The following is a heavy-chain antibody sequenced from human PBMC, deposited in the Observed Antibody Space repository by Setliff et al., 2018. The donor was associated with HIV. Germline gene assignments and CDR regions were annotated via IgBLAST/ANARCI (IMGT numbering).Heavy chain of an antibody. V-gene: IGHV4-4*02. J-gene: IGHJ4*02. CDR1: RGSISSHKW. D-gene: IGHD3-3*01. CDR2: IYHSGST. Sequence: SETLSLTCAVSRGSISSHKWWSWVRQPPGKGLEWIGEIYHSGSTKYNPSLKSRVTISVDKSKNQFSRNLTSVTAADTAVYYCARGGAFWSGYYGFDYWGQGTLVTVSS. CDR3: ARGGAFWSGYYGFDY.